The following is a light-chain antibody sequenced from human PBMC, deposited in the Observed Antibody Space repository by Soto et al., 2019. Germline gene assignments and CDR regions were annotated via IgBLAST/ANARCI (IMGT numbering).Light chain of an antibody. Sequence: DIQMTQSPSTLSASVGDRVTITCRASQSISSWLAWYQQKPGKAPKLLIYDASSLESGVPSRFSGSESGTEFTLTISSLQPDDFATYYCQQYNSYWKFGQGTKVEIK. CDR2: DAS. CDR3: QQYNSYWK. J-gene: IGKJ1*01. V-gene: IGKV1-5*01. CDR1: QSISSW.